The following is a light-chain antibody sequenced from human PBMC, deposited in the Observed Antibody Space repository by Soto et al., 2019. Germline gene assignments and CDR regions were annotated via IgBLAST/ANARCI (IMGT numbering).Light chain of an antibody. V-gene: IGLV2-14*01. J-gene: IGLJ1*01. Sequence: HSALTQPASVSGSPGQSITISCTGTSSDVGGYNYVSWYQQHPGKAPKLMIYEVSNRPSGVSNRFSGSKSGNTASLTISGLQADDEADYYCSSHTSCSTYVFGTGINVTGL. CDR3: SSHTSCSTYV. CDR2: EVS. CDR1: SSDVGGYNY.